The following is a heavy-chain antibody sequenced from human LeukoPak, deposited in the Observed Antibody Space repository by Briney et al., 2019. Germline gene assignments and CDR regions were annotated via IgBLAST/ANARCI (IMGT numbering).Heavy chain of an antibody. CDR3: ARVPSRQVVPADITWPYYYYYMDV. CDR2: IRYDGSKK. CDR1: GFTFSSYG. Sequence: GGSLRLSCAASGFTFSSYGMHWVRQAPGKGLEGVAFIRYDGSKKYYADSVKGRFTISRDNSKNTLSLKMNSLRAEDTAVYYCARVPSRQVVPADITWPYYYYYMDVWGKGNTVTVSS. J-gene: IGHJ6*03. D-gene: IGHD2-2*02. V-gene: IGHV3-30*02.